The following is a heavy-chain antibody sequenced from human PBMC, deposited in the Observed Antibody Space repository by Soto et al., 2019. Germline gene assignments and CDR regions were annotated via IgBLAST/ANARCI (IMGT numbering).Heavy chain of an antibody. V-gene: IGHV4-59*01. Sequence: SETLSLTCTVSGGSISTYYWSWIRQPPGKGLEWIGNIYYSGSTNYNPSLKSRVTIPVDTSKNQFSLRLSSVTAADTAVYYCARGDKYCSGGTCYVNWFDPWGQGTLVTVSS. CDR1: GGSISTYY. CDR3: ARGDKYCSGGTCYVNWFDP. D-gene: IGHD2-15*01. J-gene: IGHJ5*02. CDR2: IYYSGST.